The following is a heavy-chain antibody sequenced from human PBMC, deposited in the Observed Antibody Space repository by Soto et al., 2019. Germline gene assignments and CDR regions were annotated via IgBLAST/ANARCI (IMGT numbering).Heavy chain of an antibody. CDR1: GGTFSSYA. J-gene: IGHJ6*02. CDR2: INAGNGNT. D-gene: IGHD1-7*01. Sequence: QVQLVQSGAEVKKPGSSVKVSCKASGGTFSSYAISWVRQAPGQGLEWMGWINAGNGNTKYSQKFQGRVTITRDTSASTAYMELSSLRSEDTAVYYCARKRVITGTTAYYGMDVWGQGTTVTVSS. CDR3: ARKRVITGTTAYYGMDV. V-gene: IGHV1-3*01.